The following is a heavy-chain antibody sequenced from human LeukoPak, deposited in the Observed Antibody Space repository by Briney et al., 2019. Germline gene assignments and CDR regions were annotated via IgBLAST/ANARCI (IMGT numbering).Heavy chain of an antibody. V-gene: IGHV4-39*01. CDR2: IYYSGST. D-gene: IGHD2-2*01. J-gene: IGHJ4*02. CDR3: ARGAYCSSTSCYHYFDY. Sequence: SETLSLTCTVSGGSISSSSYYWGWIRQPPGKGLEWIGSIYYSGSTYYNPSLKSRVTISVDTSKNQFSLKLSSVIAADTAVYYCARGAYCSSTSCYHYFDYWGQGTLVTVSS. CDR1: GGSISSSSYY.